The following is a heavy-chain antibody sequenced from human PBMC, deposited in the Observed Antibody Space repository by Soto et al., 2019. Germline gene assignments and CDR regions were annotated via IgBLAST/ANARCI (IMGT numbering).Heavy chain of an antibody. J-gene: IGHJ6*01. Sequence: PSETLSVTCVFSGGTVASSHWWHWFRQSPVRGFERIGNVYHTGDTNFNPSLQDRVTITADESTSTAYMELSSLRSEDTAVYYCARDHQPSGYSYGYYYYYGMDVWGQGTTVTVSS. D-gene: IGHD5-18*01. CDR3: ARDHQPSGYSYGYYYYYGMDV. CDR1: GGTVASSHW. V-gene: IGHV4-4*02. CDR2: VYHTGDT.